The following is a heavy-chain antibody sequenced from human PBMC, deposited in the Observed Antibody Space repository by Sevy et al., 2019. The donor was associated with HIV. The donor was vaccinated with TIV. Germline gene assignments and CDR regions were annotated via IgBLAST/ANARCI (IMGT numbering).Heavy chain of an antibody. V-gene: IGHV4-59*01. CDR2: IYYSGFT. Sequence: SETLSPTCSVSGDSISGYYWSWIRQPPGKGLQWIGYIYYSGFTNYNPSLKSRVTISEDTSKNQLSLRVTSVTAADTAVYYCARTTPYYYYAVDVWGQGTTVTVSS. CDR3: ARTTPYYYYAVDV. CDR1: GDSISGYY. D-gene: IGHD4-17*01. J-gene: IGHJ6*02.